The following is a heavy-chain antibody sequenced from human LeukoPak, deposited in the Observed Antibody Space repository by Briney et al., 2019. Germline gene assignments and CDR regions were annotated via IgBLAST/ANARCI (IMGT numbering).Heavy chain of an antibody. D-gene: IGHD2-2*01. J-gene: IGHJ4*02. Sequence: GGSLRLSCAASGFTFSSYALHWVRQAPGNGLEWVAVISFDGSNKYYADSVKGRFTISRDNSKNTLYLQMNSLRAEDTAVYYCAREWRSLHPLGYCSSRGPFCYFDYWGQGTLVTVSS. CDR2: ISFDGSNK. V-gene: IGHV3-30-3*01. CDR3: AREWRSLHPLGYCSSRGPFCYFDY. CDR1: GFTFSSYA.